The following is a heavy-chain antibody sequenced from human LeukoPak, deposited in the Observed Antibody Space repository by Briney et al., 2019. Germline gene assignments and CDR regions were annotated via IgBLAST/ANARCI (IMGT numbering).Heavy chain of an antibody. CDR3: AGSSRGWRMGY. J-gene: IGHJ4*02. CDR1: GYTFTGYY. D-gene: IGHD6-19*01. CDR2: INPNSGGT. Sequence: ASVKVSCKASGYTFTGYYMHWVRQAPGQGLEWMGWINPNSGGTNYAQKLQGRVTMTRDTSISTAYMELSRLRSDDTAVDYCAGSSRGWRMGYWGQGTLVTVSS. V-gene: IGHV1-2*02.